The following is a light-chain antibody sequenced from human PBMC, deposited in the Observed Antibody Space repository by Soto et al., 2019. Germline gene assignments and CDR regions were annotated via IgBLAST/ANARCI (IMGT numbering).Light chain of an antibody. V-gene: IGLV2-23*02. CDR2: EVS. CDR3: CSYANRRGL. CDR1: SSDVGVSNL. J-gene: IGLJ3*02. Sequence: QSALTQPASVSGSPGQSITISCTGSSSDVGVSNLVSWYQQHPGKAPILIIYEVSQRPSGVSNRFSGSKSGNTASLTISGLQADDGGDYYCCSYANRRGLFGAGTKLTVL.